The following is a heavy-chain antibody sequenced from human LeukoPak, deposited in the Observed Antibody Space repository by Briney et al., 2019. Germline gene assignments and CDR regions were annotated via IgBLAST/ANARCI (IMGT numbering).Heavy chain of an antibody. CDR2: IYYSGSI. V-gene: IGHV4-39*01. Sequence: SETLSLTCTVSGGSISSSRYYWGWIRQPPGRGLEWIGSIYYSGSIYYNPSLKSRVTVSVDTSKNQFSLKLSSVTAADTAVYYCARVSVTAIDWGQGTLVTVSS. J-gene: IGHJ4*02. CDR1: GGSISSSRYY. CDR3: ARVSVTAID. D-gene: IGHD3-16*02.